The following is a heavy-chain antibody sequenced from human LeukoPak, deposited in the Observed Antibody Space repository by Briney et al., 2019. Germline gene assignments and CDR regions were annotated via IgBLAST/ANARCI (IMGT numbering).Heavy chain of an antibody. D-gene: IGHD1-7*01. V-gene: IGHV3-48*04. J-gene: IGHJ2*01. Sequence: GGSLRLSCAASGFTFSIYAMNWVRQAPGKGLEWVSYISSGSSTINYADSVKGRFTISRDNAKNSLYLQMNGLRAEDTAVYYCATSTTIYWYFDLWGRGTLVTVSS. CDR1: GFTFSIYA. CDR3: ATSTTIYWYFDL. CDR2: ISSGSSTI.